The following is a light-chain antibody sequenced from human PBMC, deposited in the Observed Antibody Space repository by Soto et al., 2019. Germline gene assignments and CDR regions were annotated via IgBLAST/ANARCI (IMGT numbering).Light chain of an antibody. CDR2: EVS. CDR3: SSYTTSNTLV. J-gene: IGLJ1*01. V-gene: IGLV2-14*01. CDR1: SSDVGGFNY. Sequence: QSVLTQPASVSGSPGQSITISCTGTSSDVGGFNYVSWYQQFPGKAPKLMIYEVSNRPSGVSNRFSGSKSGNTASLTTSGLQAEDEGDYYCSSYTTSNTLVFGTGTKVTVL.